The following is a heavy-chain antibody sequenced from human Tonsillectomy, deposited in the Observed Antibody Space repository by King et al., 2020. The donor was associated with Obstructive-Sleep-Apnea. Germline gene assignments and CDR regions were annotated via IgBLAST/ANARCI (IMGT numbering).Heavy chain of an antibody. D-gene: IGHD1-26*01. V-gene: IGHV3-15*01. CDR1: GFTFSNAW. Sequence: VQLVESGGGLVKPGGSLRLPCAASGFTFSNAWMSWVRQAPGKGLEGGGRIKSKTDGGTTEYAAPVKGRFTISRDDSKNTLYLQMNSLKTEDTAVYYCTTHSDLFEYWGQGTLVTVSS. J-gene: IGHJ4*02. CDR2: IKSKTDGGTT. CDR3: TTHSDLFEY.